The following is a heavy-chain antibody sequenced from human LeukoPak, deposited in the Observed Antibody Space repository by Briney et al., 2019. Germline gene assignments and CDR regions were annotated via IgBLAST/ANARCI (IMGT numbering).Heavy chain of an antibody. Sequence: PSETLSLTCAVYGGSFSGYYWSWIRQPPGKGLEWIGEINHSGSTNYNPSLKSRVTISVDTSKNQFSLKLSSVTAADTAVYYCASLGQQLRDYYYYGMDVWGQGTTVTVSS. CDR1: GGSFSGYY. D-gene: IGHD6-13*01. CDR2: INHSGST. V-gene: IGHV4-34*01. J-gene: IGHJ6*02. CDR3: ASLGQQLRDYYYYGMDV.